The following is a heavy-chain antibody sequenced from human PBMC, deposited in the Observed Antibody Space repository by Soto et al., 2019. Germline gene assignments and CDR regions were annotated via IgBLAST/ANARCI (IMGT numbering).Heavy chain of an antibody. D-gene: IGHD2-15*01. CDR3: ASHFIGVLVLGASPPGGDNYGWDV. V-gene: IGHV1-69*02. Sequence: QVQLVQSGAEVKKPGSSVKVSCKASGCTFSRYTISWVRQAPGQGLEWMGRIIPILDIPNYAQNFQGRVTITADKSTSTAYMELSSLRSDDTAVYYCASHFIGVLVLGASPPGGDNYGWDVWGQGTTVTVSS. CDR2: IIPILDIP. CDR1: GCTFSRYT. J-gene: IGHJ6*02.